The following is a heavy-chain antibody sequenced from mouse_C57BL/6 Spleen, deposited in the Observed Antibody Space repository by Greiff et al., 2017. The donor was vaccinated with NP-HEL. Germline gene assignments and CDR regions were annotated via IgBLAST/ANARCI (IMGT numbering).Heavy chain of an antibody. Sequence: QVQLQQPGAELVMPGASVKLSCKASGYTFTSYWMHWVKQRPGQGLEWIGEIDPSDSYTNYNQKFKGKSTLTVDKSSSTAYMQLSSLTSEDSAVYYCARWGTTVVATPWYFDYWGQGTTLTVSS. CDR3: ARWGTTVVATPWYFDY. CDR1: GYTFTSYW. D-gene: IGHD1-1*01. CDR2: IDPSDSYT. J-gene: IGHJ2*01. V-gene: IGHV1-69*01.